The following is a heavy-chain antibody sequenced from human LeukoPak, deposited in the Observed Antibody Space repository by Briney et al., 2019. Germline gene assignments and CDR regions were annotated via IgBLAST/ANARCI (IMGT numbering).Heavy chain of an antibody. CDR3: ARDLHSGAYTFDY. Sequence: GGSLRLSGAASGFIFSSFSMNWVRQAPGKGLEWVSYIGSSSSTIYYADSVKGRFTISRDNAQNSLYLQMNSLRDEDTAVYYCARDLHSGAYTFDYWGQGTLVTVSS. D-gene: IGHD1-26*01. CDR1: GFIFSSFS. J-gene: IGHJ4*02. CDR2: IGSSSSTI. V-gene: IGHV3-48*02.